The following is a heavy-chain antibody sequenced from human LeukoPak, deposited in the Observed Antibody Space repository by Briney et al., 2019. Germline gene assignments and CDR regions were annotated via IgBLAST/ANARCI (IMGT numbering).Heavy chain of an antibody. CDR3: ARASSGYYLRAFDI. CDR1: GGSFSGYY. V-gene: IGHV4-34*01. CDR2: INHSGST. Sequence: PSETLSLTCAVYGGSFSGYYWSWIRQPPGKGLEWIGEINHSGSTNYNPSLKSRVTISVDTSKNQFSLKLSSVTAADTAVYYCARASSGYYLRAFDIWGQGTMVTVSS. D-gene: IGHD3-22*01. J-gene: IGHJ3*02.